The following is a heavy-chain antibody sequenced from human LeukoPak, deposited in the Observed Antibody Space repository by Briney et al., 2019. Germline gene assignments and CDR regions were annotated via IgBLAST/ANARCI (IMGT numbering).Heavy chain of an antibody. Sequence: SQTLSLTCTVSGHSITSDAYYWSWIRQPGGRGLEWIGRFHTSRTTNYNPSLKSRVTISLHTSKHQFTATMPAITAADAGVYYCARANSPNWFVPWGQGTLVTVSS. V-gene: IGHV4-61*02. D-gene: IGHD2/OR15-2a*01. CDR3: ARANSPNWFVP. CDR2: FHTSRTT. CDR1: GHSITSDAYY. J-gene: IGHJ5*02.